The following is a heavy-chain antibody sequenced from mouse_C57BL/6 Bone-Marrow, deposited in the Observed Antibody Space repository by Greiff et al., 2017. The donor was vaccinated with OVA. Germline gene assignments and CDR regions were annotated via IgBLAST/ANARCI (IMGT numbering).Heavy chain of an antibody. CDR1: GFSLTGYG. Sequence: QVQLQQSGPGLVAPSQSLSITCTVSGFSLTGYGVDWVRQSPGKGLEWLGVIWGVGSTNYNSALKSRLSISKDNSKSQVFLKMNSLQTDDTAMYYCASGEDSSGYVPFAYWGQGTLVTVSA. V-gene: IGHV2-6*01. D-gene: IGHD3-2*02. CDR2: IWGVGST. CDR3: ASGEDSSGYVPFAY. J-gene: IGHJ3*01.